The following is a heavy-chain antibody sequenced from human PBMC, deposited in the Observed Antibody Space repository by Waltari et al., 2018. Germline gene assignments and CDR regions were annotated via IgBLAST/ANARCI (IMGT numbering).Heavy chain of an antibody. D-gene: IGHD5-12*01. V-gene: IGHV3-7*01. CDR2: ITQDGSEE. CDR1: RFTFSNYW. J-gene: IGHJ3*02. Sequence: EVLLVESGGGLVQTGGSLRLSCAASRFTFSNYWMNWVRQAPGKGLEWVANITQDGSEEYYVDSVKGRFTNSRDNAKNSLYLEMKTLRAEDTAIYYCARTGARWLQFAAFDIWGQGTMVTVSS. CDR3: ARTGARWLQFAAFDI.